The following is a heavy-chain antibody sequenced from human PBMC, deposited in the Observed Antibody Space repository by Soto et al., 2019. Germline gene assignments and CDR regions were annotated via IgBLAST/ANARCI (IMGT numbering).Heavy chain of an antibody. Sequence: EVQLLESGGGLVQPGGSLRLSCAASGFTFSSYAMSWVRQAPGKGLEWVSAISGSGGSTYYADSVKGRFTISRDNSKNTLYLQMNSLRAEDTAVYYCAKDVGYGGSSSWDVEITYFDYWGQGTLVTVSS. D-gene: IGHD6-13*01. CDR1: GFTFSSYA. CDR3: AKDVGYGGSSSWDVEITYFDY. J-gene: IGHJ4*02. V-gene: IGHV3-23*01. CDR2: ISGSGGST.